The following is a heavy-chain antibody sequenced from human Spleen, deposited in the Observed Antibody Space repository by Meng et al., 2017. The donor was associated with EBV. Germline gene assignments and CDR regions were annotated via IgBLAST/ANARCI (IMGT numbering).Heavy chain of an antibody. CDR2: IYYSGST. CDR1: AGPTRSGGYS. D-gene: IGHD2-15*01. CDR3: ARGGFCSGISCPNWFDP. V-gene: IGHV4-30-4*01. Sequence: GSLPRLEKLSQALAPPRAASAGPTRSGGYSCSWICQPPGKGLEWIGYIYYSGSTYSNSSLKSRVSISVDTSKNQFSLKLTSVTAADTAVYYCARGGFCSGISCPNWFDPWGQGTLVTVSS. J-gene: IGHJ5*02.